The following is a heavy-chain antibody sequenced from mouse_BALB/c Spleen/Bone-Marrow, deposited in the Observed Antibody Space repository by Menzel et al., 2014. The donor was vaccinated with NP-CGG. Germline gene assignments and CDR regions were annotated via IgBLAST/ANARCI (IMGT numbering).Heavy chain of an antibody. CDR3: AIYYYGSSYAMDY. V-gene: IGHV1-18*01. CDR1: GYTFTDYN. D-gene: IGHD1-1*01. Sequence: EVKVVESGPELVKPGASVKIPCKASGYTFTDYNMDWVKQSHGKSLEWIGDINPNNGGTIYNQKFKGKATLTVDKSSSTAYMELRSLTSEDTAVYYCAIYYYGSSYAMDYWGQGTSVTVSS. J-gene: IGHJ4*01. CDR2: INPNNGGT.